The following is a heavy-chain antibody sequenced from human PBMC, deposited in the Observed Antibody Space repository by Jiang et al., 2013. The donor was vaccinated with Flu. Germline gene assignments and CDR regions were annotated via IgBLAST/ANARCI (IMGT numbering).Heavy chain of an antibody. J-gene: IGHJ5*01. CDR3: AKDSPFVKGDNYYTSGWLES. Sequence: SGAEVKKPGSSVKVSCQASADIFTNDAITWVRQVPGQGLEWMGGIVPPFTGTQIAQKFQGRVTLSADTSANVAYLELRDLRSDDTAVYYCAKDSPFVKGDNYYTSGWLESWGQGTLVTVSA. CDR1: ADIFTNDA. V-gene: IGHV1-69*06. D-gene: IGHD3-22*01. CDR2: IVPPFTGT.